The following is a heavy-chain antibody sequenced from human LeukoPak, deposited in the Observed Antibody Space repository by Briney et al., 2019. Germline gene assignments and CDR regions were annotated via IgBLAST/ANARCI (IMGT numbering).Heavy chain of an antibody. CDR3: ARVGVQEAFDI. V-gene: IGHV1-2*02. CDR2: INPNTDGT. Sequence: GASVKVSCKASGYTFTGYYIHWVRQAPGQGLEWMGWINPNTDGTNYAQKFQGRVTMTRDTSISTAYMELSRLRSDDTAVYHCARVGVQEAFDIWGQGTMVTVSS. CDR1: GYTFTGYY. D-gene: IGHD3-10*01. J-gene: IGHJ3*02.